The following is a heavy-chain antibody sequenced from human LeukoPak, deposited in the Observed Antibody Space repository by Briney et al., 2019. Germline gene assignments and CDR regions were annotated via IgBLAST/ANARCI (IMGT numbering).Heavy chain of an antibody. Sequence: GESLQISCKGSGSIFTSYWIGWVRQLPGKGLEWMGIIYPGDSDTRYSPSFQGQVTISADKSISTSYLQWSSLKASDTAMYYCARHPNLYYYDSSGYSPLVDYWGQGTLVTVS. D-gene: IGHD3-22*01. V-gene: IGHV5-51*01. CDR2: IYPGDSDT. CDR1: GSIFTSYW. CDR3: ARHPNLYYYDSSGYSPLVDY. J-gene: IGHJ4*02.